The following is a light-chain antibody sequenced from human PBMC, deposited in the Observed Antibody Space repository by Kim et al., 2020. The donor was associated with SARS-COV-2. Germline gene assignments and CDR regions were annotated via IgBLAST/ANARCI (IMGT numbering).Light chain of an antibody. Sequence: AAVGDRVTITCRASQDIANSLAWYQQKPGKVPKVLIYAASTLQSGVPSRFSGGGSGTEFTLTIGSLQTEDVATYYCQKYNSAPWTFGPGTKVDIK. CDR2: AAS. V-gene: IGKV1-27*01. J-gene: IGKJ1*01. CDR1: QDIANS. CDR3: QKYNSAPWT.